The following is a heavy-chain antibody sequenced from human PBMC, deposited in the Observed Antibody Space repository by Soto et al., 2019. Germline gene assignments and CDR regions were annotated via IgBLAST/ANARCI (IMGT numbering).Heavy chain of an antibody. CDR1: GWSVNGYY. J-gene: IGHJ5*02. V-gene: IGHV4-34*01. Sequence: XETLSLTCAVYGWSVNGYYWNWIRQPPGKGLDWIGEINHTGGTHYNPSLKSRVTMSVDTSKNQFSLRLSSVTAADTAIYYCATRITVFGLLIPPFGHWPHGTLVTVSS. D-gene: IGHD3-3*01. CDR3: ATRITVFGLLIPPFGH. CDR2: INHTGGT.